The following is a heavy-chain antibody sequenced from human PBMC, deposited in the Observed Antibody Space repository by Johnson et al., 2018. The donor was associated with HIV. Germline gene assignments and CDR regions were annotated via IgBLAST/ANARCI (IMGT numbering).Heavy chain of an antibody. J-gene: IGHJ3*02. V-gene: IGHV3-66*01. CDR2: IYSGGST. CDR3: AASVYYYDSSGYFAFDI. D-gene: IGHD3-22*01. CDR1: GFTVSSNY. Sequence: VQLVESGGGLVQPGGSLRLSCAASGFTVSSNYMSWVRQAPGKGLAWVSVIYSGGSTYYADSVKGRFTISRDNSKNTLYLQMNSLRAEDTAVYYCAASVYYYDSSGYFAFDIWGQGTMVTVSS.